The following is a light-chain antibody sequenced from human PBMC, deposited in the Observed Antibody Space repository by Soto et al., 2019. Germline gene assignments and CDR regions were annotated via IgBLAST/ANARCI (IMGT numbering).Light chain of an antibody. CDR1: QSISSW. V-gene: IGKV1-5*01. J-gene: IGKJ1*01. CDR2: DAS. CDR3: QQYNSYSGT. Sequence: DIRVTQSPSTLSASVGDRVTITCRASQSISSWLAWYQQKPGKAPKLLIYDASSLESGVPSRFSGSGSGTEFTLTISSLQPDDFATYYCQQYNSYSGTFGQGTKVEIK.